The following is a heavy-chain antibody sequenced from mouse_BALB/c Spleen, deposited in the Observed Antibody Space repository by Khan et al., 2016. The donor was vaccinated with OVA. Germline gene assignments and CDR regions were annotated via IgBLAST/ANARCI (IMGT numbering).Heavy chain of an antibody. J-gene: IGHJ3*01. CDR1: GFNIKDTY. CDR2: IDPANGDT. V-gene: IGHV14-3*02. Sequence: EVQLQQSGAELVKPGASVKLSCTASGFNIKDTYIHWVKQRPEQGPEWIGRIDPANGDTKYGPKFQVKAPITADTSSNTAYLHLSILTSEDTAVYYCATHYGNPFAYWGQGTLVTVSA. CDR3: ATHYGNPFAY. D-gene: IGHD2-1*01.